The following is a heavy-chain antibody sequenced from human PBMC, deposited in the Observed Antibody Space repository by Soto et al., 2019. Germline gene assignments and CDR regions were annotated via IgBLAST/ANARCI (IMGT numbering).Heavy chain of an antibody. J-gene: IGHJ5*02. D-gene: IGHD1-26*01. CDR1: GFPFSSCA. V-gene: IGHV3-23*01. Sequence: GGFLRLSCAASGFPFSSCAMSWVRQAPGKGLEWVSAISGSGGSTYYADSVKGRFTISRDNSKNTLYLQMNSLRAEDTAVYYCAKDPGRDDDPWGQGTLVTVSS. CDR2: ISGSGGST. CDR3: AKDPGRDDDP.